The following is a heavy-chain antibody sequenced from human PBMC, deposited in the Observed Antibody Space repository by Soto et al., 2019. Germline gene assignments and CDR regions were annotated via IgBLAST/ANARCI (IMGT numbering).Heavy chain of an antibody. CDR3: AETGVPCKAVDYHYYGMAV. CDR2: ISYDGSNK. D-gene: IGHD6-19*01. Sequence: SRSAGLSCAAPQESDTSYSIHLVPYASGKRLEWVAVISYDGSNKYYADSVKGRFTISRDNSKNTLYLQMNSLRAEDTAVYYCAETGVPCKAVDYHYYGMAVRRQGTTVPVSS. V-gene: IGHV3-30-3*01. J-gene: IGHJ6*01. CDR1: QESDTSYS.